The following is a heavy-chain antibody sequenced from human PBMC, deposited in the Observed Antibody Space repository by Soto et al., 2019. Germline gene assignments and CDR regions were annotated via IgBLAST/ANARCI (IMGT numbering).Heavy chain of an antibody. CDR2: IYYSGST. J-gene: IGHJ2*01. V-gene: IGHV4-31*03. Sequence: QVQLQESGPGLVKPSQTLSLTCTVSGGSISSGGYYWSWIRQHPGKGLEWIGYIYYSGSTYYNPSVKSRVTTSVDTPKNQFSRKLGSVTAADTAVYYCARGGGVTTVTTHFWYFDLWGRGTLVTVSS. CDR1: GGSISSGGYY. CDR3: ARGGGVTTVTTHFWYFDL. D-gene: IGHD4-17*01.